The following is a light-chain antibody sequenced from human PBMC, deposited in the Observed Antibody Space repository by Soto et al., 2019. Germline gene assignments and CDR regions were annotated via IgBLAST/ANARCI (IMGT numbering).Light chain of an antibody. Sequence: AIRMTQSPSSLSASTGDRVTITCRASQGISSYLDWYQQKPGKAPKLLIYDASTLQSGVPSRFSGSGSGTDFTLTISCLQSEDFATYYCQQYYSSPWTFGQGTKVEIK. CDR2: DAS. V-gene: IGKV1-8*01. CDR1: QGISSY. CDR3: QQYYSSPWT. J-gene: IGKJ1*01.